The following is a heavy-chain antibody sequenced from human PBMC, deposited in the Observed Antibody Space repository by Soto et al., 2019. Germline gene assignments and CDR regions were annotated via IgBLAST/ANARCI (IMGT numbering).Heavy chain of an antibody. J-gene: IGHJ4*02. CDR1: GFTFSSYA. CDR2: ISGSGGDT. D-gene: IGHD6-6*01. V-gene: IGHV3-23*01. CDR3: AKGGRSSSGLDFDY. Sequence: HPGGSLRLSCAASGFTFSSYAMNWVRQAPGKGLEWVSTISGSGGDTYYADSVKGRFSISRDNSKYTLSLQMDSLRAEDTAVYYCAKGGRSSSGLDFDYWGQGTLVTVS.